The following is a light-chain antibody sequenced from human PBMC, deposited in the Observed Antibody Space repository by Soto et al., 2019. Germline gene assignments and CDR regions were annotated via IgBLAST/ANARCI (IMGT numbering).Light chain of an antibody. CDR2: EVS. CDR1: SSDIGGYEY. J-gene: IGLJ2*01. CDR3: SSYSRTFTVV. Sequence: QSALTQPASVSGSLGQSITISCTGTSSDIGGYEYVSWYQQRPGKAPKLIIYEVSNRPSGVSDRFSGSKSGNTASLTISGLRAEDDTAYYCSSYSRTFTVVFGGGTKLTVL. V-gene: IGLV2-14*01.